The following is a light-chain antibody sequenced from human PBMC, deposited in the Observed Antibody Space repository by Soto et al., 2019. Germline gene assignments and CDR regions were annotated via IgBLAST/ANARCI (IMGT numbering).Light chain of an antibody. CDR2: DAS. CDR3: QQRYNWPPIT. Sequence: EIVLTQSPGTLSLSPGEGATLSCRASQSVTSSYLAWYQQKPGQAPRLLIYDASRRATGIPDKFSGSGSGTDFILTISRLEPEDFAVYYCQQRYNWPPITFGQGTRLEIK. CDR1: QSVTSSY. V-gene: IGKV3D-20*02. J-gene: IGKJ5*01.